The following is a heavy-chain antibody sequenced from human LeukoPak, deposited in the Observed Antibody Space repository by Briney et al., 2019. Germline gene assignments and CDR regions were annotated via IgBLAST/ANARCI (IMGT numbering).Heavy chain of an antibody. CDR3: ARTPTFRYYNYYYYMDV. Sequence: SETLSLTCTVSGGSISSHYWSWIRQPPGKGLEWIGYSYYSGSTNYNPSLNSRVTISVDTSKNQFSLKLSSVTAADTAVYYCARTPTFRYYNYYYYMDVWGRGTTVTVSS. V-gene: IGHV4-59*11. D-gene: IGHD2-21*01. CDR2: SYYSGST. J-gene: IGHJ6*03. CDR1: GGSISSHY.